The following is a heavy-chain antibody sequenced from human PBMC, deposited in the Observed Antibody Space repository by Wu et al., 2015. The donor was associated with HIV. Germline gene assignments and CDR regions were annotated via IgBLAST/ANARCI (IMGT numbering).Heavy chain of an antibody. D-gene: IGHD6-13*01. CDR1: GYTFTRYY. J-gene: IGHJ4*02. CDR2: INPSGGST. CDR3: ATTSAGRI. Sequence: QVQLVQSGAEVKKPGASVKVSCKASGYTFTRYYMHWVRQAPGQGLEWMGIINPSGGSTSYARKFQGRVTMTRDTSTNTVYMELSSLRSEDTAVYYCATTSAGRIWGQGTLVTVSS. V-gene: IGHV1-46*01.